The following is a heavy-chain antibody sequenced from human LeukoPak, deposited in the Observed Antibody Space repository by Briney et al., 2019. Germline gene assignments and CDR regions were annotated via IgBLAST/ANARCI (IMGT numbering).Heavy chain of an antibody. CDR1: GYSFSNYW. D-gene: IGHD3-10*01. V-gene: IGHV5-51*01. J-gene: IGHJ4*02. CDR3: ARLRAYYNSGSSNYFDY. CDR2: IYPGDSDT. Sequence: SGESLKISCQGSGYSFSNYWIGWVRQMPGKGLEWMGIIYPGDSDTRHSPSSQGQVTISADKSISTAYLQWSSLKASDTAMYYCARLRAYYNSGSSNYFDYWGQGTLVTVSS.